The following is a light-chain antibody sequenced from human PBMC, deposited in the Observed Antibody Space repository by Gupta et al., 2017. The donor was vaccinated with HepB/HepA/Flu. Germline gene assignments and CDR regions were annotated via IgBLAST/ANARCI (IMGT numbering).Light chain of an antibody. V-gene: IGKV3-11*01. CDR1: QIIGSY. J-gene: IGKJ4*01. Sequence: EIVLTQSPATLSLSPGERGTLSCRASQIIGSYLAWYQQKPGQAPRLLIYDASNRATGIPARFSGSGSGTDFTLTISSLEPEDFAVYYCQQRATWPLTFGGGTKVEIK. CDR2: DAS. CDR3: QQRATWPLT.